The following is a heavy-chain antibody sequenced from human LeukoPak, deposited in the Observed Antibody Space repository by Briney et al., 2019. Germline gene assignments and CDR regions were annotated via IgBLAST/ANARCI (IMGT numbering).Heavy chain of an antibody. CDR1: GYTFTGYY. Sequence: ASVKVSCKASGYTFTGYYMHLVRQAPGQGLEWMGRINPNSGGTNYAQKFRGRVTMTRDTSISTAYMEPSRLRSDDTAVYYCARDYEGITRNWFDPWGQGTLVTVSS. J-gene: IGHJ5*02. CDR2: INPNSGGT. V-gene: IGHV1-2*06. CDR3: ARDYEGITRNWFDP. D-gene: IGHD3-10*01.